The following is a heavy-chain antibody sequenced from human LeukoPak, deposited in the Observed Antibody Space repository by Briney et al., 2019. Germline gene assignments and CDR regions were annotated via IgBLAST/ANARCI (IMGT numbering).Heavy chain of an antibody. CDR1: GFTFSSYA. CDR2: ISYDGSNK. V-gene: IGHV3-30-3*01. CDR3: TTYDFWSGAVRY. J-gene: IGHJ4*02. D-gene: IGHD3-3*01. Sequence: GGSLRLSCAASGFTFSSYAMHWVRQAPGKGLEWVAVISYDGSNKYYADSVKGRFTISRDNSKNTLYLQMNSLKTEDTAVYYCTTYDFWSGAVRYWGQGTLVTVSS.